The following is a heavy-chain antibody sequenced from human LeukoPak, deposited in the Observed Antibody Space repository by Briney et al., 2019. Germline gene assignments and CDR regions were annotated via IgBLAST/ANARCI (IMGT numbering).Heavy chain of an antibody. J-gene: IGHJ4*02. CDR3: ARERDGYNSDY. V-gene: IGHV3-30*09. Sequence: SRGSPRLSCAASGFTFRRYATQGVPHAPRKGLEWVAGISYDGSNKYYAHSVKSRFAISRDNSKNTLYLQMNSLRAEDTAVYYCARERDGYNSDYWGQGTLVTVSS. CDR1: GFTFRRYA. CDR2: ISYDGSNK. D-gene: IGHD5-24*01.